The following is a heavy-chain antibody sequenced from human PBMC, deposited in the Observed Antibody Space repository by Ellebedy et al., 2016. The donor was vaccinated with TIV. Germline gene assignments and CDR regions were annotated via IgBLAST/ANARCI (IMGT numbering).Heavy chain of an antibody. D-gene: IGHD4-23*01. Sequence: ASVKVSXXASGYTFTKFGISWVRQAPGQGLEWMGWVSPYNGNTNYAQKFQARVTMTTDTSTSTAYMELRSLRSDDTALYFCARDSDYGGVTNHWYFNLWGRGTLVTVSS. CDR1: GYTFTKFG. J-gene: IGHJ2*01. CDR2: VSPYNGNT. V-gene: IGHV1-18*01. CDR3: ARDSDYGGVTNHWYFNL.